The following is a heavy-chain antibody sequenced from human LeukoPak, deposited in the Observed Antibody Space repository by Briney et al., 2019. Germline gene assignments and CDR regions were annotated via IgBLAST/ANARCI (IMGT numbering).Heavy chain of an antibody. CDR1: GGSFSGYY. J-gene: IGHJ6*03. CDR3: ARDKIAVAGKRPSYYYYMDV. Sequence: SETLSLTCAVYGGSFSGYYWSWIRQPAGKGLEWIGRIYTSGSTNYNPSLKSRVTISVDKSKNQFSLKLSSVTAADTAVYYCARDKIAVAGKRPSYYYYMDVWGKGTTVTVSS. CDR2: IYTSGST. D-gene: IGHD6-19*01. V-gene: IGHV4-4*07.